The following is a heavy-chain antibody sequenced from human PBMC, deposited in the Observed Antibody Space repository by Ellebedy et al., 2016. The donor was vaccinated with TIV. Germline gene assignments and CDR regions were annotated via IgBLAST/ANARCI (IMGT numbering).Heavy chain of an antibody. CDR1: GGSISRGDYY. CDR2: IFYSGST. CDR3: ARADNDCDSSGAHKKYYGMDV. J-gene: IGHJ6*02. V-gene: IGHV4-30-4*01. Sequence: MPSETLSLTCTVSGGSISRGDYYWTWFRQPPGKSLEWIGYIFYSGSTYYNLSLKSRATLLVDTSKNQVSLNLSSVTAADTAVYYCARADNDCDSSGAHKKYYGMDVWGQGTTVTVSS. D-gene: IGHD3-22*01.